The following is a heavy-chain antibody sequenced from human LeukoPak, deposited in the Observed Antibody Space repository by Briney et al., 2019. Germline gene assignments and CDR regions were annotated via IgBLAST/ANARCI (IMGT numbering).Heavy chain of an antibody. CDR3: ARVLSSKGYCSSTSCSRINYYYYMDV. D-gene: IGHD2-2*01. J-gene: IGHJ6*03. CDR1: GFTVSNNY. CDR2: IYSGGST. V-gene: IGHV3-53*01. Sequence: PGGSLRLSCAASGFTVSNNYMSLVRQAPGKGLEWVSVIYSGGSTYYADSVKGRFTISRDNSKNTLYLQMNSLRAEDTAVYYCARVLSSKGYCSSTSCSRINYYYYMDVWGKGTTVTISS.